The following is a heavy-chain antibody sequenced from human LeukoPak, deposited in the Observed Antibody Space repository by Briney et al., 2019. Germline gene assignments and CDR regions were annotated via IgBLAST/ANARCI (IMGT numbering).Heavy chain of an antibody. CDR1: GFTFSTYA. V-gene: IGHV3-48*02. Sequence: GGSLRLSCAASGFTFSTYAMNWVRQAPGKGLEWVSYISSSSSTIYYADSVKGRFTISRDNAKNSLYLQMNSLRDEDTAVYYCAKDSDYYHSSGYYYAYFQHWGQGTLVTVSS. D-gene: IGHD3-22*01. CDR2: ISSSSSTI. CDR3: AKDSDYYHSSGYYYAYFQH. J-gene: IGHJ1*01.